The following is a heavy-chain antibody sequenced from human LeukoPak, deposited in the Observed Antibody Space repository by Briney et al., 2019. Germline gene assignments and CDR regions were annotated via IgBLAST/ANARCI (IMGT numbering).Heavy chain of an antibody. J-gene: IGHJ4*02. CDR3: AKVAKYYYGSETYYFFEH. Sequence: GGSLRLSCAASGFTFSSYGMSWVRQAPGKGLEWVSAISESGGSTFYADSVKGRFTISRDNSKNTLSLQMNSLRVEDTAVYYCAKVAKYYYGSETYYFFEHWGQGTPVTASS. CDR2: ISESGGST. D-gene: IGHD3-10*01. V-gene: IGHV3-23*01. CDR1: GFTFSSYG.